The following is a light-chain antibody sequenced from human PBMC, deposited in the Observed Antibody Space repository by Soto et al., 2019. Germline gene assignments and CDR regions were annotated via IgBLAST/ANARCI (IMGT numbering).Light chain of an antibody. V-gene: IGLV4-69*01. CDR3: QTWGSGIVV. CDR2: LNSDGSH. J-gene: IGLJ2*01. CDR1: SGHSSYA. Sequence: QLVLTQSPSASASLGASVKLTCTLSSGHSSYAIAWHQQQPEKGPRYLMKLNSDGSHSKGDGIPDRFSGSSSGAERYLTISSHQSEDEADYYCQTWGSGIVVFGGGNKLTVL.